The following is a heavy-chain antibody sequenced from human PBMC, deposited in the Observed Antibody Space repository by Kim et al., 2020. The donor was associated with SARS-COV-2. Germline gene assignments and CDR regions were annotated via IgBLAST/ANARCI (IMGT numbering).Heavy chain of an antibody. J-gene: IGHJ6*03. CDR3: ARDPTLKYCSSTSCHDYYYYYMDV. CDR2: ISAYNGNT. Sequence: ASVKVSCKASGYTFTSYGISWVRQAPGQGLEWMGWISAYNGNTNYAQKLQGRVTMTTDTSTSTAYMELRSLRSDDTAVYYCARDPTLKYCSSTSCHDYYYYYMDVWGKGTTVTVSS. CDR1: GYTFTSYG. D-gene: IGHD2-2*01. V-gene: IGHV1-18*01.